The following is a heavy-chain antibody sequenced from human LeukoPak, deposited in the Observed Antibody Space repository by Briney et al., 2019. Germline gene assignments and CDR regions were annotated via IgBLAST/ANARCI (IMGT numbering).Heavy chain of an antibody. V-gene: IGHV3-33*01. CDR2: IWYDGSNR. J-gene: IGHJ4*02. CDR1: GFTFSSYG. Sequence: GESLRLPCAASGFTFSSYGMHWVRQAPGKGLEWMAVIWYDGSNRYYADSVKGRFTISRDNSKNTLCLQMNSLRAEDTAVYYCARDGVVVAAAYYFDDWGQGTLVTAS. D-gene: IGHD6-19*01. CDR3: ARDGVVVAAAYYFDD.